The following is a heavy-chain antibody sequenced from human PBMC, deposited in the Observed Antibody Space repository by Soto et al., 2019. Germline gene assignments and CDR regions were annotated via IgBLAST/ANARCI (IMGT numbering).Heavy chain of an antibody. CDR2: FNPNSGGT. CDR3: AAWGQYPFYDNSVYQSPADAFDI. V-gene: IGHV1-2*04. J-gene: IGHJ3*02. CDR1: GYTFTGYY. Sequence: ASVKVSCKASGYTFTGYYMHWVRQAPGQGLEWMGWFNPNSGGTNYAQKFQGWVTMTRDTSISTAYMELGRLRAEDMAVYYCAAWGQYPFYDNSVYQSPADAFDIWGQGTMVTVSS. D-gene: IGHD3-22*01.